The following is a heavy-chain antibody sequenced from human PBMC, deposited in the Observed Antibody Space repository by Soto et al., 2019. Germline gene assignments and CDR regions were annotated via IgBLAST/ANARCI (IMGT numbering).Heavy chain of an antibody. CDR3: AKGTDDSSGYYSRAFFY. CDR1: GFTFSSYA. D-gene: IGHD3-22*01. V-gene: IGHV3-23*01. J-gene: IGHJ4*02. Sequence: GGSLRLSCAASGFTFSSYAMSWVRQAPGKGLEWVSAISGSGGSTYYADSVKGRFTISRDNSKNTLYLQMNSLRAEDTAVYYCAKGTDDSSGYYSRAFFYWGQGTLVTVSS. CDR2: ISGSGGST.